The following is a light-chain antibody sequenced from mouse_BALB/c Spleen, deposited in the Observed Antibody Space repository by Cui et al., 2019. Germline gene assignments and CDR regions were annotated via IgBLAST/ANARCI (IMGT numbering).Light chain of an antibody. CDR2: RTS. CDR1: LSVSSSY. J-gene: IGKJ5*01. CDR3: QQWSGYPFT. Sequence: ENVLTQSPAIMAASLGQKVTMTCSASLSVSSSYLHWYQQKSGASPKPLIHRTSNLASGVPARFSGSGSGTSYSLTISSVEAEDDATYYCQQWSGYPFTFGAGTKLGLK. V-gene: IGKV4-58*01.